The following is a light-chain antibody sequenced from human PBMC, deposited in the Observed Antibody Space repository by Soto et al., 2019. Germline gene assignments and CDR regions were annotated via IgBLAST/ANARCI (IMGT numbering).Light chain of an antibody. CDR3: HQYNNWPIT. Sequence: EIVMTQSPATLSVSPGDRATLSCRASQSVSTNLAWYPQKPGQAPRLLIYDASTRATGLPARFSGSGSGTEFTLTISCLQSEDFGVYDGHQYNNWPITFGQGRRLEI. J-gene: IGKJ5*01. CDR2: DAS. V-gene: IGKV3-15*01. CDR1: QSVSTN.